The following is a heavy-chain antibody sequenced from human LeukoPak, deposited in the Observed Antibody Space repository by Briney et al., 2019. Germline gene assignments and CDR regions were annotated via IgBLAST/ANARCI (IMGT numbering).Heavy chain of an antibody. Sequence: SETLSLTCTVSGGSISSHYWSWIRQPPGKGLEWIGYIYYSGSTNYNPSLKSRVTISVDTSKNQFSLKLSSVTAADTAVYYCARGTYFDFWSGYYTYMDVWGKGTTVTVSS. J-gene: IGHJ6*03. CDR3: ARGTYFDFWSGYYTYMDV. V-gene: IGHV4-59*11. CDR1: GGSISSHY. CDR2: IYYSGST. D-gene: IGHD3-3*01.